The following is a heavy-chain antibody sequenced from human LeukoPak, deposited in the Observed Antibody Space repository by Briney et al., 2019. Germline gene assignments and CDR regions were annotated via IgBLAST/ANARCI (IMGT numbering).Heavy chain of an antibody. J-gene: IGHJ3*02. V-gene: IGHV1-24*01. Sequence: ASVKVSCKVSGYTLTELSMHWVRQAPGKGLEWMGGFDPEDGETIYAQKFQGRVTMTEDTSTDTAYMELSSLRSEDTAVYYCATYPLGYCTNGVCPRGAFDIWGQGPMVTVSS. CDR1: GYTLTELS. CDR2: FDPEDGET. CDR3: ATYPLGYCTNGVCPRGAFDI. D-gene: IGHD2-8*01.